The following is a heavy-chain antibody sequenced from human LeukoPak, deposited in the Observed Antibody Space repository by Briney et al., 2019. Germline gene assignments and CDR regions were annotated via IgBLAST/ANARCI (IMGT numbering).Heavy chain of an antibody. J-gene: IGHJ4*02. D-gene: IGHD3-10*01. CDR2: ISVSGGST. Sequence: GGSLRLSCAASGFTFSSYAMSWVRQAPGKGLEWVSAISVSGGSTYYADSVKGRFTISRDNSKNTLYLQMNSLRAEDTAVYYCAKDRILWFGELDSFDYWGQGTLVTVSS. V-gene: IGHV3-23*01. CDR3: AKDRILWFGELDSFDY. CDR1: GFTFSSYA.